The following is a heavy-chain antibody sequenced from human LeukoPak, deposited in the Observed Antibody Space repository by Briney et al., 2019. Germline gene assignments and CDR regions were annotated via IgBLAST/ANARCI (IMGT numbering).Heavy chain of an antibody. J-gene: IGHJ4*02. CDR3: ARDLYDYVNY. Sequence: PGGSLRLSCAASGFTVSNNYMSWVRQAPGKGLEWVSVIYSGGTTYYADSVKGRFTISRDNSKNTVYLQMNSLRAEDTAVYYCARDLYDYVNYWGQGTLVTVSS. V-gene: IGHV3-53*01. D-gene: IGHD3-16*01. CDR2: IYSGGTT. CDR1: GFTVSNNY.